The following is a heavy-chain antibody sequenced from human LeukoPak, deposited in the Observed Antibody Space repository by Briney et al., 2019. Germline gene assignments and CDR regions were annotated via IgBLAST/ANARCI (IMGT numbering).Heavy chain of an antibody. CDR2: IGTAGDT. D-gene: IGHD2-15*01. V-gene: IGHV3-13*01. Sequence: PGGSLRLSCAASGFTFSSYDMYWVRQVTGEGLEWVSAIGTAGDTYYPDSVKGRFTISRENAKNSLYLQMNSLRAGDTAVYYCVRGPYCSGGSCYGHFDYWGQGTLVTVSS. CDR1: GFTFSSYD. CDR3: VRGPYCSGGSCYGHFDY. J-gene: IGHJ4*02.